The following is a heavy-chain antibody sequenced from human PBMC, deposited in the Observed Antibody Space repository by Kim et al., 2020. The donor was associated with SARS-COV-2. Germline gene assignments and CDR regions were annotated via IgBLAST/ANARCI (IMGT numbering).Heavy chain of an antibody. Sequence: AHSVKGRFTISRDNSKNTLYLQMNSLRAEDTAVYYCAKSPGVVVPAAYTRWGQGTLVTVSS. J-gene: IGHJ4*02. D-gene: IGHD2-2*01. V-gene: IGHV3-23*01. CDR3: AKSPGVVVPAAYTR.